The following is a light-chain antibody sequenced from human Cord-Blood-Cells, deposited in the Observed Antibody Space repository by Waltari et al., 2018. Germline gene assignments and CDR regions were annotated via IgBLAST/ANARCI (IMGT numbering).Light chain of an antibody. V-gene: IGLV2-23*01. CDR3: CSYAGSSTYV. CDR2: EGS. CDR1: SSDVGSYNL. J-gene: IGLJ1*01. Sequence: QSALTQPASVSGSPGQSITICCTGTSSDVGSYNLVSWYQQHPGKAPKLMIYEGSKRPSGVSNRFSGSKSGNTASLTISGLQAEDEADYYCCSYAGSSTYVFGTGTKVTVL.